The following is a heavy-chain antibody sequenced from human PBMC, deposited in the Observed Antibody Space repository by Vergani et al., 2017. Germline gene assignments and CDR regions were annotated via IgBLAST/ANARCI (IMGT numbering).Heavy chain of an antibody. CDR3: TSASPPYYSSGWDDAFDI. V-gene: IGHV3-73*01. Sequence: EVQLVESGGGLVQPGGSLKLSCAASGFTFSGSAMHWVRQASGKGLEWVGRIRSKANSYATAYAASVKGRFTISRDDSKNTAYLQMNSLKTEDTAVYYCTSASPPYYSSGWDDAFDIWGQGTMVTVSS. D-gene: IGHD6-19*01. CDR1: GFTFSGSA. CDR2: IRSKANSYAT. J-gene: IGHJ3*02.